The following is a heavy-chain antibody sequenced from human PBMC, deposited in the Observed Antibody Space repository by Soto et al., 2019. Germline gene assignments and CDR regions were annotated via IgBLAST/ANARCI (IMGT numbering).Heavy chain of an antibody. CDR1: GGSFSNFG. D-gene: IGHD6-19*01. Sequence: ASVKVSCKASGGSFSNFGISWVRQAPGQGLEWMGWVSNNNGVTNFAEKFRGRVTLTTDRTTSTAYMELTGLTSDDTAIYFCARERLNTGWYGFDYWGQGTQVTVSS. J-gene: IGHJ4*02. V-gene: IGHV1-18*04. CDR3: ARERLNTGWYGFDY. CDR2: VSNNNGVT.